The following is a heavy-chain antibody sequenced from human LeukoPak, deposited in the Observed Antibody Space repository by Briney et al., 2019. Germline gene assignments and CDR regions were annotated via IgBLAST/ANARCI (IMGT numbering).Heavy chain of an antibody. J-gene: IGHJ6*03. CDR1: GGSFSGNY. CDR3: ARQSVEYRIVAVSGHYYYHIDV. D-gene: IGHD6-6*01. V-gene: IGHV4-34*01. Sequence: SETLSLTCAVYGGSFSGNYWSWIRQPPGKGLEWIGEINHSGSTNYNPSHKSRVTISVDTSETQFSLKLNSVTAANTAVYYCARQSVEYRIVAVSGHYYYHIDVWGKGTTVTISS. CDR2: INHSGST.